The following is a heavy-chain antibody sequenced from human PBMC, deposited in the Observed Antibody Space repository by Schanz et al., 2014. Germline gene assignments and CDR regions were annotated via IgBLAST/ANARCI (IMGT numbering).Heavy chain of an antibody. V-gene: IGHV3-33*01. J-gene: IGHJ4*02. CDR3: ARDGDFDY. CDR2: IWYDGSNE. CDR1: GFTFSNHG. Sequence: QVQLVESGGGVVQPGRSLRLSCAASGFTFSNHGMHWVRQSPGKGLEWVALIWYDGSNEYYADSVRGRFTISRDNSKNTLFLQMSSLRAEDTAVYYCARDGDFDYWGQGTLXTVSS.